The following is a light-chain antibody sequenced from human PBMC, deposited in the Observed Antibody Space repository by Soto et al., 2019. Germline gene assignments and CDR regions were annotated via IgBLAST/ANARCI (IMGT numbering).Light chain of an antibody. CDR3: QQYGSSPPT. CDR2: GAS. V-gene: IGKV3-20*01. J-gene: IGKJ1*01. CDR1: QSVSSNY. Sequence: EIVLTQSPGTLSLSPGERATLSCRASQSVSSNYLAWYRRKPGQAPRLLIYGASNRATDIPGRFSGSGSGTDFTLTITRLEPEDFPVYSCQQYGSSPPTFGPGTRVDIK.